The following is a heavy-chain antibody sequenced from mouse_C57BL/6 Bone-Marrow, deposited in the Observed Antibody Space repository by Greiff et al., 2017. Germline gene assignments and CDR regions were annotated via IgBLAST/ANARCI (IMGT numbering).Heavy chain of an antibody. CDR2: IYPGDGDT. V-gene: IGHV1-82*01. J-gene: IGHJ2*01. D-gene: IGHD1-1*01. CDR3: TRCEYSSSDDYFDD. CDR1: GYAFSSSW. Sequence: VQLQQSGPELVKPGASVKISCKASGYAFSSSWMNWVKQRPGKGLEWIGRIYPGDGDTNYNGKFKGQATLTADKSSSTAYMQLSSLHSEDSAVXFGTRCEYSSSDDYFDDWGQGTTLTVSS.